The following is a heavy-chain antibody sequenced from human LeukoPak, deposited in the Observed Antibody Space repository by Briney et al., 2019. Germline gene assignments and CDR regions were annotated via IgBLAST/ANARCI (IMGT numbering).Heavy chain of an antibody. CDR3: ARVLPFGYSSGWYPEYGLDY. V-gene: IGHV1-18*01. D-gene: IGHD6-19*01. Sequence: ASVKVSCKASGYTFTSYGISWVRQAPGQGLEWMGWISAYNGNTNYAQKLQGRVTMTTDTSTSTAYMELRSLRSDDTAVYYCARVLPFGYSSGWYPEYGLDYWGQGTLVTVSS. J-gene: IGHJ4*02. CDR2: ISAYNGNT. CDR1: GYTFTSYG.